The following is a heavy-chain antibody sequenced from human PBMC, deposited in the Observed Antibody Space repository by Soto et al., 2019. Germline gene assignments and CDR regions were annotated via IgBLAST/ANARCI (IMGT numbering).Heavy chain of an antibody. CDR1: GFTFNTYV. J-gene: IGHJ4*02. V-gene: IGHV3-33*01. Sequence: GGSLRLSGAASGFTFNTYVMHWVRQAPGRGLEWVALIWYDASNKYYADSVKGRFTISRDNSKNTLYLQMNSLRAEDTAVYYCARGARDFDYWGQGTLVTVSS. CDR3: ARGARDFDY. D-gene: IGHD3-16*01. CDR2: IWYDASNK.